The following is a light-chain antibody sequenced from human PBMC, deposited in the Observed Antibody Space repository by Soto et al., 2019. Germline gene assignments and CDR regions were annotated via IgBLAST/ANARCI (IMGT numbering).Light chain of an antibody. J-gene: IGKJ2*01. V-gene: IGKV1-5*03. CDR1: QNITIW. CDR3: QQYHSLYT. Sequence: DIQMTQSPSTLSASVGARVTITCRASQNITIWLAWYQQKPGKAPNLLISKASSLQTGVPSRFSGSVSGTEFTLTISSLQPDEFATYYCQQYHSLYTFGQGTKVEIK. CDR2: KAS.